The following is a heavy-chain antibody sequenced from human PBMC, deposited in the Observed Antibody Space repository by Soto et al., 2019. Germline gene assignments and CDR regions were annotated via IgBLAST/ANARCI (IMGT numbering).Heavy chain of an antibody. Sequence: PSETPSLTCTVSGGSISSGGYYWSWVRQHPGKGLEWIGYIYYSGSTYYNPSLKSRVTISVDTSKNQFSLKLSSVTAADTAVYYCARDGMGGSYYYYGMDVWGQGTTVTVSS. CDR1: GGSISSGGYY. CDR3: ARDGMGGSYYYYGMDV. CDR2: IYYSGST. J-gene: IGHJ6*02. V-gene: IGHV4-31*03. D-gene: IGHD1-1*01.